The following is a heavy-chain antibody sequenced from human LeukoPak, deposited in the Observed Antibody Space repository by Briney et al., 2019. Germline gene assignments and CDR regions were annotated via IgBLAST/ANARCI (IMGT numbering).Heavy chain of an antibody. CDR2: IFYSGSN. V-gene: IGHV4-39*07. Sequence: SETLSLTCTVSGGSFSSSRYYWGWRRQPTGAGLEWFGSIFYSGSNYYNPSHKSRVTLSADTSKKQSSLKLSSVTAADTAVTSRARAPGDSHLFHYWGQGTLVTVSS. J-gene: IGHJ4*02. D-gene: IGHD4-11*01. CDR1: GGSFSSSRYY. CDR3: ARAPGDSHLFHY.